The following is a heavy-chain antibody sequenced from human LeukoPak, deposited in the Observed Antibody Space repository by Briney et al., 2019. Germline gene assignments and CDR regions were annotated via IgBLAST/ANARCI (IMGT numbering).Heavy chain of an antibody. D-gene: IGHD3-3*01. CDR3: ARGRVHYDFWSGYLMDV. CDR2: VSPSGSTI. V-gene: IGHV3-48*04. CDR1: AFTFSSYS. J-gene: IGHJ6*03. Sequence: QPGGSLRLSCAASAFTFSSYSMNWVRQAPGKGLEWVSYVSPSGSTIYYSDSVRGRFTISRDNAKNSLYLQMSSLRAEDTAVYYCARGRVHYDFWSGYLMDVWGKGTTVTVSS.